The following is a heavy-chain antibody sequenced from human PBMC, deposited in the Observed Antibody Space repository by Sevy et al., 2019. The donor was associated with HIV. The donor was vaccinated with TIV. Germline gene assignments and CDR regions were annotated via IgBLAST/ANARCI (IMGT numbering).Heavy chain of an antibody. V-gene: IGHV1-2*02. CDR3: ARVVEPAGIDPYYYGVDV. D-gene: IGHD2-2*02. CDR1: GYTFTDYY. Sequence: ASVKVSCKASGYTFTDYYIHWVRQAPGQGLEWMGWINPKSGGTNYAQKFHGRVTMNRDTSISTAYMELSRLRSDDTAVYYCARVVEPAGIDPYYYGVDVWGPGATVTVSS. J-gene: IGHJ6*02. CDR2: INPKSGGT.